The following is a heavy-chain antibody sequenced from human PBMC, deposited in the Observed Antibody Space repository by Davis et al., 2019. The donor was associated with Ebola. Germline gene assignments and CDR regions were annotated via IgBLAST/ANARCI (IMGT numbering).Heavy chain of an antibody. CDR2: ISTYNGTT. V-gene: IGHV1-18*01. Sequence: ASVKVSCKASGYTFTSYGISWVRQAPGQGLEWMGWISTYNGTTKNAQKFQDRVTMTIDTSTGTAYMELRSLRSGDTAVYYCARGRDFWSAYYYMDVWGSGTTVTVSS. J-gene: IGHJ6*03. CDR3: ARGRDFWSAYYYMDV. D-gene: IGHD3-3*01. CDR1: GYTFTSYG.